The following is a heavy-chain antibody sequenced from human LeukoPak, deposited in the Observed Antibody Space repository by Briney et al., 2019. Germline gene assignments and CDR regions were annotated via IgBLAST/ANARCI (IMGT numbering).Heavy chain of an antibody. D-gene: IGHD2-15*01. J-gene: IGHJ6*03. CDR2: VSRSGSTK. CDR1: GFTFSDYN. Sequence: GRSLRLSCAASGFTFSDYNMRWIRQAPGKGLEWVSSVSRSGSTKYYADSVKGRFTISRDNAKNSLFLQMNSLRAEDTAVYYCARVLRYCSGGNCYSGGLGYMDVWGKGTTVTISS. CDR3: ARVLRYCSGGNCYSGGLGYMDV. V-gene: IGHV3-11*01.